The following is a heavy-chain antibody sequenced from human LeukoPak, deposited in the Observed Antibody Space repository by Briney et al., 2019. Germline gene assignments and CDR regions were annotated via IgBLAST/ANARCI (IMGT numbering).Heavy chain of an antibody. CDR2: MYYSGST. CDR1: SGSISGYY. J-gene: IGHJ5*02. CDR3: ARVDSSWYENWFDP. V-gene: IGHV4-59*01. D-gene: IGHD6-13*01. Sequence: SETLSLTCTVSSGSISGYYWSWIRQPPGKGLEWIGYMYYSGSTSYNPSLKSRVTISVDTSKNQFSLKLSSVTAADTAVYYCARVDSSWYENWFDPWGQGTLVTVSS.